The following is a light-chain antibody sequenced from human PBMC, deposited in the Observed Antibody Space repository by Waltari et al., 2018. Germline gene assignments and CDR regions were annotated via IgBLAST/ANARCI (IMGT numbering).Light chain of an antibody. V-gene: IGLV2-8*01. CDR3: SSYAGSNNVV. CDR1: SSAVGGHNY. J-gene: IGLJ2*01. CDR2: EVS. Sequence: QSALTQPPPASGSPGQSVTISCTGTSSAVGGHNYVSWYQQHPGKAPKLMIYEVSKRPSGVPDRFSGSKSGNTASLTVSGLQAEDEADYYCSSYAGSNNVVFGGGTKLTVL.